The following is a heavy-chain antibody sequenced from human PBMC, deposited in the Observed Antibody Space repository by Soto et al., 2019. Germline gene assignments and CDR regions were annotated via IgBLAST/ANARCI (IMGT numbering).Heavy chain of an antibody. CDR1: GGTFSNYA. J-gene: IGHJ6*02. D-gene: IGHD3-3*01. V-gene: IGHV1-69*01. CDR2: IVPAFGTP. CDR3: ARGATIFVVAAYSYYEMEV. Sequence: QVQLVQSGAEVKKPGSSVKVSCRASGGTFSNYAISWVRQAPGQGLEWMGGIVPAFGTPNYAQNLQGRITITADDSTTTVYMDLSSLRSEDTAVYYCARGATIFVVAAYSYYEMEVWGQGTTVTVSS.